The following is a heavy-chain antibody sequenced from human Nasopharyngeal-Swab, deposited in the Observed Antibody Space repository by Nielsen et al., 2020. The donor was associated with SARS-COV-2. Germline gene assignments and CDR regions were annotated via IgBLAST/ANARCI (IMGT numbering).Heavy chain of an antibody. CDR2: IYHTGST. CDR3: ARVGAGGYYGSGSFNYYFYYMDV. J-gene: IGHJ6*03. V-gene: IGHV4-30-2*01. D-gene: IGHD3-10*01. CDR1: GGSITSDGYS. Sequence: LRLSCAVTGGSITSDGYSWSWIRQPPGKGLEWIGYIYHTGSTYYSPSLNSRVTISIDTSKNQFSLRLNSVSAADTAIYYCARVGAGGYYGSGSFNYYFYYMDVWGKGTTVTVSS.